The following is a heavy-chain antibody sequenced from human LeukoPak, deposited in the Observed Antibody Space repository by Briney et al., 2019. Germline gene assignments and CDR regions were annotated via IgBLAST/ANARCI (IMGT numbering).Heavy chain of an antibody. CDR1: GGSISRYY. Sequence: SETLPLTCTVSGGSISRYYWSWIRQPPGEGLEWIGYIYYNGSTHYNPSLKSRVTMSVDTSKNQFSLKLSSVTAADTAMYYCATQGPDRAFDIWGQGTMVTVSS. CDR2: IYYNGST. D-gene: IGHD1-14*01. J-gene: IGHJ3*02. V-gene: IGHV4-59*01. CDR3: ATQGPDRAFDI.